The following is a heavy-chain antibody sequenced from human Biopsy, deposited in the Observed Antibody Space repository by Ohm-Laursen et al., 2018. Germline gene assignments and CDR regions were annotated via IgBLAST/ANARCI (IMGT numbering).Heavy chain of an antibody. Sequence: SSVKVSCNTSGYIFTSYYIHWVRQAPGQGLEWMASINPSGGSTTYAQRFQGRLIMTRDTSTSSIYMELSSLRSEDTAIYFCARAVAGTGGVFDSWGQGTSVTVSS. CDR1: GYIFTSYY. J-gene: IGHJ4*02. V-gene: IGHV1-46*01. CDR3: ARAVAGTGGVFDS. D-gene: IGHD6-19*01. CDR2: INPSGGST.